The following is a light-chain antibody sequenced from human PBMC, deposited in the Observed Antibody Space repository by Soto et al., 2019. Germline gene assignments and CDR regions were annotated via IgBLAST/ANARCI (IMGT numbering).Light chain of an antibody. CDR3: QKYDSAPWT. J-gene: IGKJ1*01. CDR2: AAS. Sequence: DIQMTQSPSSLSASVRDRVTITCRASQGISNYLAWYQQKPGKVPKLLIYAASTLQSGVPSRFSGSGAGTDFTLPISSLQPEDVATYYCQKYDSAPWTFGQGTKVEIK. V-gene: IGKV1-27*01. CDR1: QGISNY.